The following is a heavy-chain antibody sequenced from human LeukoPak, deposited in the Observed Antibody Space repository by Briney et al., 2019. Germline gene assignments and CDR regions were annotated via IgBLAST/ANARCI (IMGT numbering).Heavy chain of an antibody. CDR2: INLDGSDT. V-gene: IGHV3-7*01. CDR1: GFTFGGYS. Sequence: PGGSLRLSCAASGFTFGGYSMTWVRQAPGKGLERVANINLDGSDTFYVGFVKGRFTISRDNADNSLYLQMNSLRAEDTAVYYCGRVIAGAIDYWGQGTLVTVSS. D-gene: IGHD6-13*01. CDR3: GRVIAGAIDY. J-gene: IGHJ4*02.